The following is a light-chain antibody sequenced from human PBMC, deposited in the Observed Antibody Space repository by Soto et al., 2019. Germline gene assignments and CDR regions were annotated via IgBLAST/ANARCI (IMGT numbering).Light chain of an antibody. CDR3: QQAQTFPIT. J-gene: IGKJ5*01. Sequence: DIQMTQSPSSVSASVGARVTITCRASQDISKYLVWYQQRPGEAPTVLISAASTLQSGVPSRFSGSGSGADFTLTINSLQPEDSAIYFCQQAQTFPITFGQGTRLEIK. CDR1: QDISKY. V-gene: IGKV1-12*01. CDR2: AAS.